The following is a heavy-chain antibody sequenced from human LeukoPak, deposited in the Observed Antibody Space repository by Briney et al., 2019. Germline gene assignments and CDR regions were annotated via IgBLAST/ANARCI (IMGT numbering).Heavy chain of an antibody. V-gene: IGHV1-69*13. CDR1: GGTFSNYA. J-gene: IGHJ4*02. CDR2: IIPLFDTA. D-gene: IGHD6-19*01. CDR3: ARDLVGSHSAYPPSAWYC. Sequence: ASVKVSCKASGGTFSNYAISWVRQAPGQGLEWMGGIIPLFDTADYAQKFQGRLTITADESTSTAYMELSSLRPEDTAVYYCARDLVGSHSAYPPSAWYCWSQVPLV.